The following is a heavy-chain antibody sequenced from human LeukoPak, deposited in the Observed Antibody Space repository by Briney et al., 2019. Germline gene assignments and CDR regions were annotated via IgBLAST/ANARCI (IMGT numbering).Heavy chain of an antibody. V-gene: IGHV4-4*09. CDR3: ARTRIASRRWFDP. CDR2: IYTSGST. D-gene: IGHD6-6*01. Sequence: PSETLSLACTVSGGSISSYYWSWIRHPPGKGLEWIGYIYTSGSTNYNPSLKSRGTISVDTSNNQFFLKLSSVTAADTAVYFCARTRIASRRWFDPWGQGTLVTVSS. J-gene: IGHJ5*02. CDR1: GGSISSYY.